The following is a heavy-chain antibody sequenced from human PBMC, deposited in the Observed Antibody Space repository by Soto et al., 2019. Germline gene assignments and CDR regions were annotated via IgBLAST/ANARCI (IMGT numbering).Heavy chain of an antibody. D-gene: IGHD1-26*01. CDR1: GGSVSSGSYY. Sequence: QVQLQESGPGLVKPSETLSLTCTVSGGSVSSGSYYWSWIRQPPGKGLEWIGYIYYSGSTNYNPSLKSRVTISVDTSKNQFSLKLRSVTAADTAVYYCARTRYSGSYYSYYYGMDVWGQGTTVTVSS. CDR3: ARTRYSGSYYSYYYGMDV. CDR2: IYYSGST. J-gene: IGHJ6*02. V-gene: IGHV4-61*01.